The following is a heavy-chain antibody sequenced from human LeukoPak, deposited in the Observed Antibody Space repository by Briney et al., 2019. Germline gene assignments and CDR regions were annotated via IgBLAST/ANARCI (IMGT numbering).Heavy chain of an antibody. J-gene: IGHJ4*02. D-gene: IGHD4-11*01. Sequence: PSETLSLTCTVSGGSISGYSWTWIRQPPGRGLEWIGKIYYTGNTNYNPSLKSRVTISLDMSKNQFSLKLSSVTVADMAVYYCARLDPRYSNGPTIDYWGQGTLVTVSS. CDR2: IYYTGNT. V-gene: IGHV4-59*08. CDR3: ARLDPRYSNGPTIDY. CDR1: GGSISGYS.